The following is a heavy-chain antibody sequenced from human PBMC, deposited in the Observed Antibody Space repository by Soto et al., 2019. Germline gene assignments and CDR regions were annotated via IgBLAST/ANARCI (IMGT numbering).Heavy chain of an antibody. CDR1: GFTFSSFA. CDR3: EKDPDSSGLGP. V-gene: IGHV3-23*01. CDR2: VSGSGGTT. Sequence: PEGSLRLSCAASGFTFSSFAMNWVRQAPGKGLEWVSGVSGSGGTTYFADSVKGRFTISRDNSKNTLSLQMNSLRAEDTAVYYCEKDPDSSGLGPCGPGTLVTVSS. J-gene: IGHJ5*02. D-gene: IGHD6-19*01.